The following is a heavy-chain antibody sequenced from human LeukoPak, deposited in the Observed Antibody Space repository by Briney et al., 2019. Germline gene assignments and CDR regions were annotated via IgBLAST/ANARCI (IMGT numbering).Heavy chain of an antibody. CDR1: VFTFSSYD. CDR2: IGAAGEM. J-gene: IGHJ4*02. V-gene: IGHV3-13*04. Sequence: GGSLRLSCAASVFTFSSYDMHWGRQATGKGLEWVSTIGAAGEMFYPGSVKGRFTISRDDAKNSIYLQMNSLRAGDTAVYYCVGRLRGWSSGFDYWGQGILITVSS. D-gene: IGHD6-19*01. CDR3: VGRLRGWSSGFDY.